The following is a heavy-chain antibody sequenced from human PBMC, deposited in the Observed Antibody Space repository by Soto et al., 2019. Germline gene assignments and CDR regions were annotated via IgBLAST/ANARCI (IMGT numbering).Heavy chain of an antibody. CDR3: ARDIVVVPATPDGMDV. Sequence: RASVKVSCKASGYTFTSYYMHWVRQAPGQGLEWMGIINPSGGSTGYAQKFQGRVTMTRDTSTSTVYMELSSLRSEDTAVYYCARDIVVVPATPDGMDVWGQGTTVTAP. V-gene: IGHV1-46*01. D-gene: IGHD2-2*01. J-gene: IGHJ6*02. CDR2: INPSGGST. CDR1: GYTFTSYY.